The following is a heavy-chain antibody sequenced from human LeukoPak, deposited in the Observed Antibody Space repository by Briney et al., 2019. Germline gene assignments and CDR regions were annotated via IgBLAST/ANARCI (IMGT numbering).Heavy chain of an antibody. J-gene: IGHJ5*02. CDR2: INPNSGGT. CDR3: AREYGYSSSWSGLSWFDP. V-gene: IGHV1-2*04. D-gene: IGHD6-13*01. CDR1: GYTFTSYA. Sequence: ASVKVSCKASGYTFTSYAMNWVRQAPGQGLEWMGWINPNSGGTNYAQKFQGWVTMTRDTSISTAYMELSRLRSDDTAVYYCAREYGYSSSWSGLSWFDPWGQGTLVTVSS.